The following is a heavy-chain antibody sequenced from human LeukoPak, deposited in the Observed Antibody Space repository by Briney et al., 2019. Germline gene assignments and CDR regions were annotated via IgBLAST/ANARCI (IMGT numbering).Heavy chain of an antibody. CDR2: IYYSGST. CDR1: GFTFSTYG. V-gene: IGHV4-39*01. CDR3: ATRRRAAAGLNWFDP. Sequence: PGGSLRLSCAASGFTFSTYGMHWVRQPPGKGLEWIGSIYYSGSTYYNPSLKSRVTISVDTSKNQFSLKLSSVTAADTAVYYCATRRRAAAGLNWFDPWGQGTLVTVSS. J-gene: IGHJ5*02. D-gene: IGHD6-13*01.